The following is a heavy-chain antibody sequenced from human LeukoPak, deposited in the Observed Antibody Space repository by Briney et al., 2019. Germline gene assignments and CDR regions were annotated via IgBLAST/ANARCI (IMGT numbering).Heavy chain of an antibody. Sequence: GGSLRLSCAASGFTFSSYGMHWVRQAPGKGLEWVAVISYDGSNKYYADSVKGRFTISRDNSKNTLYLQMNSLRAEDTAVYYCAKDGNGSGQVDYRGQGTLVTVSS. D-gene: IGHD3-10*01. CDR3: AKDGNGSGQVDY. J-gene: IGHJ4*02. CDR2: ISYDGSNK. V-gene: IGHV3-30*18. CDR1: GFTFSSYG.